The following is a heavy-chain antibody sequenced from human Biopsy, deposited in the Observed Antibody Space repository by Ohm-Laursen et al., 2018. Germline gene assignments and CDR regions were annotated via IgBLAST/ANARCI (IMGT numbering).Heavy chain of an antibody. CDR1: GYILSNLA. D-gene: IGHD3-10*01. V-gene: IGHV1-69*10. J-gene: IGHJ6*02. CDR2: IFPIVGIE. Sequence: SEKVSCKASGYILSNLAINWVRQAPGQGLEWVGLIFPIVGIEDHALKFKDRITINADESTNTAYMELSSLRSEDTAIYYCARGSGSYSRVMDVWGRGTTVIVSS. CDR3: ARGSGSYSRVMDV.